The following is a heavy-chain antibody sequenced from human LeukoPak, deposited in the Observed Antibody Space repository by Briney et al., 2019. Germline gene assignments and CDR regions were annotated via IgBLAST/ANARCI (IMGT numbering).Heavy chain of an antibody. CDR3: ARVPPSGYCIDY. CDR1: GYVFTDYY. J-gene: IGHJ4*02. Sequence: ASVKVSCKASGYVFTDYYIHWVRQAPGQGLEWMGWINPNSGGTNYAQKLQGRVTMTTDTSTSTAYMELRGLRSDDTAVYYCARVPPSGYCIDYWGQGTLVTVSS. V-gene: IGHV1-2*02. D-gene: IGHD2-15*01. CDR2: INPNSGGT.